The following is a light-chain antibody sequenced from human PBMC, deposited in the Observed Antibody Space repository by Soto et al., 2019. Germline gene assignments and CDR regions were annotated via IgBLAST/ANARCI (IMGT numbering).Light chain of an antibody. CDR3: QQFNSYPIT. Sequence: DIQMTQSPATLSASVGDRVTLTCRASQSISRLLTWYQQKPGKAPKLLIYEASNLESGVPSRFSGSGSGTEFTLTIGGLQPDDFATYYCQQFNSYPITFGQGTRLENK. J-gene: IGKJ5*01. CDR2: EAS. CDR1: QSISRL. V-gene: IGKV1-5*01.